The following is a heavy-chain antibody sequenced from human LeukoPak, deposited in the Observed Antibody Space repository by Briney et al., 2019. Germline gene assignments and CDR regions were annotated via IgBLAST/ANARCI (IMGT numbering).Heavy chain of an antibody. CDR1: GYTFTGYY. J-gene: IGHJ5*02. Sequence: GASVKVSCKASGYTFTGYYMHWVRQAPGQGLEWMGRINPNSGGTNYAQKFQGRATMTRDTSISTAYMELSRLRSDDTAVYYCARDYLDYDFWSGYYGNRFDPWGQGTLVTVSS. CDR3: ARDYLDYDFWSGYYGNRFDP. V-gene: IGHV1-2*06. CDR2: INPNSGGT. D-gene: IGHD3-3*01.